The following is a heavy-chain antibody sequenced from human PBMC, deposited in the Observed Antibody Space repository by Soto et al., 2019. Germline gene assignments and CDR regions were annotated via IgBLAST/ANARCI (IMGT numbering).Heavy chain of an antibody. CDR1: GFTFDDYA. J-gene: IGHJ6*02. D-gene: IGHD4-17*01. CDR3: AKDYGDYGRYYYGMDV. V-gene: IGHV3-9*01. CDR2: ISWNSGSI. Sequence: GGSLRLSCAASGFTFDDYAMHWVRQAPGKGLEWVSGISWNSGSIGYADSVKGRFTISRDNAKNSLYLQMNSLRAEDTALYYCAKDYGDYGRYYYGMDVWGQGTTVTVSS.